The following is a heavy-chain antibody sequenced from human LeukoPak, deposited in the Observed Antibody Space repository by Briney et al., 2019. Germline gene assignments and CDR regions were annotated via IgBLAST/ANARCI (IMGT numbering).Heavy chain of an antibody. D-gene: IGHD1-26*01. Sequence: GGSLRLSCVASGFTFKNYVMNGVRQAPGKGLEWLATIYGSGVSISYEDSVKGRFTISRDNSNNTLYLQMNSLRAEDTAMYYCAKDLGWELPAEAYWGQGILVTVSS. CDR1: GFTFKNYV. J-gene: IGHJ4*02. V-gene: IGHV3-23*01. CDR3: AKDLGWELPAEAY. CDR2: IYGSGVSI.